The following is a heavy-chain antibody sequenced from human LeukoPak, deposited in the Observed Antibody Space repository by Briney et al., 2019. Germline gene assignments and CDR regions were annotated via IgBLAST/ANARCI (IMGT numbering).Heavy chain of an antibody. V-gene: IGHV4-38-2*01. CDR2: IIPGGNT. Sequence: SESLSLTCAVSGYSISSGYYWVWIRQPPGRGLEWIGSIIPGGNTYYNPPLKSRVTISVDTSKNQFPLTLTSVTAADPAVYYCARARVVVVGATSSYFDYWGQGTLVNVSS. CDR3: ARARVVVVGATSSYFDY. D-gene: IGHD2-15*01. J-gene: IGHJ4*02. CDR1: GYSISSGYY.